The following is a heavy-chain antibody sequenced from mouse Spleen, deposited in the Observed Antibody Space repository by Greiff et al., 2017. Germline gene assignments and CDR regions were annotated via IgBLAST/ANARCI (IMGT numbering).Heavy chain of an antibody. J-gene: IGHJ3*01. V-gene: IGHV1-55*01. D-gene: IGHD1-1*01. Sequence: QVHVKQPGAELVKPGASVKMSCKASGYTFTSYWITWVKQRPGQGLEWIGDIYPGSGSTNYNEKFKSKATLTVDTSSSTAYMQLSSLTSEDSAVYYCAREDYYGSAWFAYWGQGTLVTVSA. CDR1: GYTFTSYW. CDR2: IYPGSGST. CDR3: AREDYYGSAWFAY.